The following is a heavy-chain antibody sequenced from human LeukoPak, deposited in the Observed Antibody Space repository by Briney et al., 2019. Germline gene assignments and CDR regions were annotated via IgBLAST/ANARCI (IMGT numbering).Heavy chain of an antibody. J-gene: IGHJ4*02. V-gene: IGHV1-69*05. Sequence: SVKVSCKASGYTFTSYAISWVRQAPGQGLEWMGRIIPIFGTANYAQKFQGRVTITTDESTSTAYMELSSLRSEDTAVYYCARSHYYGSVDYWGQGTLVTVSS. D-gene: IGHD3-10*01. CDR3: ARSHYYGSVDY. CDR2: IIPIFGTA. CDR1: GYTFTSYA.